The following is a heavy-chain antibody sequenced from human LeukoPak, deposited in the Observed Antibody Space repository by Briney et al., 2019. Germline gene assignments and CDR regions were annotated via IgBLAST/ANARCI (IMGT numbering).Heavy chain of an antibody. Sequence: ASVKVSCEASGYTFTSYAMHWVRQAPGQRLEWMEWINAGNGNTKYSQKFQGRVTITRDTSASTAYMELSSLRSEDTAVYYCARNAHYYDILTGYDYWGQGTLVTVSS. D-gene: IGHD3-9*01. CDR2: INAGNGNT. J-gene: IGHJ4*02. V-gene: IGHV1-3*01. CDR1: GYTFTSYA. CDR3: ARNAHYYDILTGYDY.